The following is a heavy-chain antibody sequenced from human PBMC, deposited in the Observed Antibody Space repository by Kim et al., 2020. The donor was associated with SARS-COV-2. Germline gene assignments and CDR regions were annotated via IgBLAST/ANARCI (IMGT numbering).Heavy chain of an antibody. V-gene: IGHV3-23*01. J-gene: IGHJ4*02. CDR3: AKDQVYGWLPTKYFDY. CDR2: ICGSGGSK. CDR1: GFTFSSYA. D-gene: IGHD5-12*01. Sequence: GGSLRLSCAASGFTFSSYAMSWVRQAPGKGLEWVSAICGSGGSKYYADSVKGRFTISRDNSKNTLYLQMNSLRAEDTAVYYCAKDQVYGWLPTKYFDYWRQGTLVTVSS.